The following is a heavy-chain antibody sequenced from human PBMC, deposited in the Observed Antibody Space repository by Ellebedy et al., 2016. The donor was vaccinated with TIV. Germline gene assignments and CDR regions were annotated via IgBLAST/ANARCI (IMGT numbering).Heavy chain of an antibody. CDR3: ARQGPYYYYGMDV. CDR1: GFTFSNYW. Sequence: GESLKIFCAASGFTFSNYWMHWVRQAPGKGLVWVSRVNGDVSSTSYADSVKGRFTISRDNVKNTLYLQMNSLRVEDTAVYYCARQGPYYYYGMDVWGQGTTVTVSS. V-gene: IGHV3-74*01. J-gene: IGHJ6*02. CDR2: VNGDVSST.